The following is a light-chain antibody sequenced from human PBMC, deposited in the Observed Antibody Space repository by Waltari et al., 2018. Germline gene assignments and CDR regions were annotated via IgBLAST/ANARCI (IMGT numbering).Light chain of an antibody. CDR2: EVS. CDR3: MQGTHWPT. V-gene: IGKV2-30*02. CDR1: QSLVHSDGNTY. J-gene: IGKJ1*01. Sequence: DVVMTQSPLSLPVTLGQPASISYRSSQSLVHSDGNTYLTWFHQRPGQSPRRLIYEVSNRDSGVPDRFSGSGSGTDFTLKISRVEAEDIGVYYCMQGTHWPTFGQGTKVEIK.